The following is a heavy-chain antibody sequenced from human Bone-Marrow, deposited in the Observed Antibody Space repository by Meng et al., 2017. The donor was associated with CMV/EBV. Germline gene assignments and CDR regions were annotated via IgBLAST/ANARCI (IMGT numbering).Heavy chain of an antibody. J-gene: IGHJ5*02. D-gene: IGHD3-9*01. CDR2: VDDSGTT. CDR1: GGSISTNTFF. Sequence: GSLRLSCIVSGGSISTNTFFWGWIRQPPGKGLEWIGSVDDSGTTYYNPSLRSRVTISGDTSKDQFSLNLNSVTAADTAVYYCARDEHDILTRRRWFDPWGQGSLVTVSS. CDR3: ARDEHDILTRRRWFDP. V-gene: IGHV4-39*07.